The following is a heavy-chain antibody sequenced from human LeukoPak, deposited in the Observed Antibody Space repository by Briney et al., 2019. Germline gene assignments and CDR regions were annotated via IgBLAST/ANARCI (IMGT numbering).Heavy chain of an antibody. Sequence: ASVKVSCKASGYTSTSYGISWVRQAPGQGLEWMGWISAYNGNTNYAQKLQGRVTMTTDTSTSTAYMELRSLRSDDTAVYYCARDSSSWRYFDYWGQGTLVTVSS. J-gene: IGHJ4*02. CDR1: GYTSTSYG. D-gene: IGHD6-13*01. V-gene: IGHV1-18*01. CDR3: ARDSSSWRYFDY. CDR2: ISAYNGNT.